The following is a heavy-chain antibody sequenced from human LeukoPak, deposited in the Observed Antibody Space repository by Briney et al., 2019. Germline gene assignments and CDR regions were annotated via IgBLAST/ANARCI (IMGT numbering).Heavy chain of an antibody. D-gene: IGHD5-24*01. J-gene: IGHJ1*01. CDR1: TFSFSTYV. CDR2: ISGNGGST. V-gene: IGHV3-64D*06. CDR3: VGDGRDGYDRYFQY. Sequence: GGSLRLSCSASTFSFSTYVIHWVRQAPGKGLEYLSVISGNGGSTDYADFVRGRFIVSRDNSKKTVYHQMSRLKGEDTAVYYCVGDGRDGYDRYFQYWGQGTLVTVSS.